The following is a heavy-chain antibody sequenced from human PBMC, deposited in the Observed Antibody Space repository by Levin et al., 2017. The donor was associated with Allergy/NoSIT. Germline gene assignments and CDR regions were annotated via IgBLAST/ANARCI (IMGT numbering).Heavy chain of an antibody. J-gene: IGHJ4*02. CDR3: ARVETTVTYDY. Sequence: KTGGSLRLSCAASGFTFSSYNMNWVRQAPGKGLEWVSSISSSSTYIYYADSVKGRFTISRDNAKNSLYLQMNSLRAEDTAVYYCARVETTVTYDYWGQGTLVTVSS. V-gene: IGHV3-21*01. CDR2: ISSSSTYI. CDR1: GFTFSSYN. D-gene: IGHD4-17*01.